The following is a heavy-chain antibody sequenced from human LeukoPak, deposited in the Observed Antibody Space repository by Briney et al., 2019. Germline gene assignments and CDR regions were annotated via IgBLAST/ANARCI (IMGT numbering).Heavy chain of an antibody. CDR1: GGSFSGYY. J-gene: IGHJ4*02. CDR3: ARAVAAAGKRGFDY. D-gene: IGHD6-13*01. CDR2: INHSGST. V-gene: IGHV4-34*01. Sequence: PSETLSLTCAVYGGSFSGYYWSWIRQPPGKGLEWIGEINHSGSTNYNPSLKSRVTISVDTSKNQFSLKLSSVTAADTAVYYCARAVAAAGKRGFDYWGQGTLVTVSS.